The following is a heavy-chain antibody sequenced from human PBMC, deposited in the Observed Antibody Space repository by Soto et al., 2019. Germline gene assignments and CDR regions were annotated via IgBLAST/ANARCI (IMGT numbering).Heavy chain of an antibody. Sequence: PGGSLRLSCAASGFTFSSYGMHWVRQAPGKGLEWVAVIWYDGSNKYYADSVKGRFTISRDNSKNTLYLQMNSLRAEDTAVYYCARDLSPYGSGSFDYWGQGTLVTVSS. V-gene: IGHV3-33*08. CDR2: IWYDGSNK. CDR1: GFTFSSYG. CDR3: ARDLSPYGSGSFDY. D-gene: IGHD3-10*01. J-gene: IGHJ4*02.